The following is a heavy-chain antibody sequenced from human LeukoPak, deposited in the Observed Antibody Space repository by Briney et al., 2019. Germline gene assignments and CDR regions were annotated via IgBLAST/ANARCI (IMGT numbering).Heavy chain of an antibody. CDR2: IYYSGST. Sequence: SETLSLTCTVSGGSISSSSYYWGWVRQPPGKGLEWIGSIYYSGSTYYNPSLKSRVTISVDTSKNQFSLKLSSVTAADTAVYYCARRVELLWFGELCSWFDPWGQGTLVTVSS. V-gene: IGHV4-39*01. D-gene: IGHD3-10*01. CDR3: ARRVELLWFGELCSWFDP. CDR1: GGSISSSSYY. J-gene: IGHJ5*02.